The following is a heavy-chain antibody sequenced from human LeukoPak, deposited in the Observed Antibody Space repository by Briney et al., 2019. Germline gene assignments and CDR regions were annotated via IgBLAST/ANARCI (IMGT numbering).Heavy chain of an antibody. Sequence: GGSLRLSCAASGFTFSSYAMSWVRQAPGKGLEWVSAISGSGGSTYYADSVKGRFTISRDNSKNTLYLQMNSLRAEDTAVYYCAKPGGQSITMIVVVITPFDYWGQGTLVTVSS. CDR1: GFTFSSYA. V-gene: IGHV3-23*01. D-gene: IGHD3-22*01. CDR3: AKPGGQSITMIVVVITPFDY. J-gene: IGHJ4*02. CDR2: ISGSGGST.